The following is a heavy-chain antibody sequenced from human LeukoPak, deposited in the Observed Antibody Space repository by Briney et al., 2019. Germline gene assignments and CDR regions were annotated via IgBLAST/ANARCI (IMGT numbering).Heavy chain of an antibody. CDR3: ARDRAGTQAWVEFDP. CDR2: IYADGTT. D-gene: IGHD3-10*01. CDR1: GFTVSQNY. J-gene: IGHJ5*02. V-gene: IGHV3-66*02. Sequence: PGGSLRLSCAASGFTVSQNYMSWVRQAPGRGLEWVPLIYADGTTHYADSVKGRFTISRDNSKNTVYLQMNSVRPEDTAVYYCARDRAGTQAWVEFDPWGQGTLVTVSS.